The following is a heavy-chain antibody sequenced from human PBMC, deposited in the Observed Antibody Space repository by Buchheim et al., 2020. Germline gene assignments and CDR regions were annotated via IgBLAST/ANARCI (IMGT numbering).Heavy chain of an antibody. D-gene: IGHD3-10*01. Sequence: QVEVQESGPVVMKPSQTLSLTCTVSGGSISSGGYYWSWIRQHPGKGLEWIGYIYYSGSTYYNPSLKSRVTISVDTSKNQFSLKLSSVTAADTAVYYCARRNYYGSGSYVWFDPWGQGTL. CDR3: ARRNYYGSGSYVWFDP. CDR1: GGSISSGGYY. J-gene: IGHJ5*02. V-gene: IGHV4-30-4*08. CDR2: IYYSGST.